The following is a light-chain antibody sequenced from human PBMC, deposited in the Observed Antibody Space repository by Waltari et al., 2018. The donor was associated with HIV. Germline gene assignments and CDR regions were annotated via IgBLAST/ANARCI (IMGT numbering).Light chain of an antibody. J-gene: IGLJ2*01. Sequence: QSVLTQPPSASGTPGQTVTISCSGSDSNLGTNTVNWYHQLPGAAPKLLIYTNTQRPSGVPDRFSGSKSGTSASLAISGLQSEDEALYYCSSWDGTLYGVAFGGGTKVTVL. CDR2: TNT. V-gene: IGLV1-44*01. CDR1: DSNLGTNT. CDR3: SSWDGTLYGVA.